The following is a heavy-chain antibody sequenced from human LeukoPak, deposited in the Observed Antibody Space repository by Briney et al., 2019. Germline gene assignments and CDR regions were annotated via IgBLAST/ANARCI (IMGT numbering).Heavy chain of an antibody. CDR2: IYTSGST. V-gene: IGHV4-61*09. Sequence: SETLSLTCTVSGDSISSGFYYWSWIRQPAGKGLEWIGHIYTSGSTNYNPSLKSRVTISVDTSKNQFSLKLSSVTAADTAVYYCARGVRSSSEWFDPWGQGTLVTVSS. J-gene: IGHJ5*02. D-gene: IGHD6-6*01. CDR3: ARGVRSSSEWFDP. CDR1: GDSISSGFYY.